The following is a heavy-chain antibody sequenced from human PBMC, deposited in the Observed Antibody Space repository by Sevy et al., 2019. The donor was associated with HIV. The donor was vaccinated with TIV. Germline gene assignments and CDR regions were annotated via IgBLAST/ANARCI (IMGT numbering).Heavy chain of an antibody. CDR3: ARSMEQQLDAFDI. Sequence: SETLSLTCTVSGASIRDSSYYWAWIRQPPGKGLEWFGNIYSYGETYYNSSLKSRVTISVDTSKNQFPLSLTSVTAADTAIYFCARSMEQQLDAFDIWGQGTMVTVSS. CDR1: GASIRDSSYY. J-gene: IGHJ3*02. D-gene: IGHD6-13*01. CDR2: IYSYGET. V-gene: IGHV4-39*01.